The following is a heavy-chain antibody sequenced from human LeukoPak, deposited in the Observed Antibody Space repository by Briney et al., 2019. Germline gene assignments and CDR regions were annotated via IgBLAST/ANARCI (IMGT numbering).Heavy chain of an antibody. D-gene: IGHD6-13*01. J-gene: IGHJ4*02. Sequence: ASVKVSCKASGYTFTDYYIHWVRQAPGQGLEWMGWINPNSGGTNYAQKFQGRVTMTRDTSISTAYMELSRLRSDDTAVYYCARDSRGGTSIAAAGSPDYWGQGTLVTVSS. CDR2: INPNSGGT. V-gene: IGHV1-2*02. CDR1: GYTFTDYY. CDR3: ARDSRGGTSIAAAGSPDY.